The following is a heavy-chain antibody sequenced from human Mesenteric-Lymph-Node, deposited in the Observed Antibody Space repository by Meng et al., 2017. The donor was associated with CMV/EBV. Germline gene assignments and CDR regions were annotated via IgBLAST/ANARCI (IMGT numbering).Heavy chain of an antibody. CDR1: GFTFSNYW. Sequence: GGSLRLSCAASGFTFSNYWMHWVRQAPGKGLLWVSRINGDGSITTYADSVKGRFTISRDNAKNTLYLQMNSLRAEDTAVYYCVRENQYEYSSSGYGYWGQGTLVTVSS. D-gene: IGHD6-6*01. CDR2: INGDGSIT. V-gene: IGHV3-74*01. CDR3: VRENQYEYSSSGYGY. J-gene: IGHJ4*02.